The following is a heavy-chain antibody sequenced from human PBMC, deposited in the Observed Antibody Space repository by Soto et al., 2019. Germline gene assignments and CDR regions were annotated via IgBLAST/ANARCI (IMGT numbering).Heavy chain of an antibody. D-gene: IGHD2-15*01. CDR2: IKSKTDGGTT. CDR3: TTELSYPARGYCSGGSCYSIDDY. CDR1: GFTFSNAW. Sequence: EVQLVESGGGLVKPGGSLRLSCAASGFTFSNAWMSWVRQAPGKGLEWVGRIKSKTDGGTTDYAAPVKGRFTISRDDSKITLYLQMNSLKTEDTAVYYCTTELSYPARGYCSGGSCYSIDDYWGQGTLVTVSS. J-gene: IGHJ4*02. V-gene: IGHV3-15*01.